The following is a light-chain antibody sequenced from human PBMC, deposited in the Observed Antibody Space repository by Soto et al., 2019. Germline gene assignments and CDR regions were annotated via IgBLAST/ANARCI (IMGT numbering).Light chain of an antibody. CDR2: GTS. CDR3: QQDGSSSWT. CDR1: QSVSSSY. V-gene: IGKV3-20*01. Sequence: EIVLTQSPGTLSLSPGERATLSCRASQSVSSSYLAWYQQKPGQAPRLLIYGTSSRATAIPDRFSGSGSGTDFTLTISRLEPEDFAVYYCQQDGSSSWTFGQGIKVEIK. J-gene: IGKJ1*01.